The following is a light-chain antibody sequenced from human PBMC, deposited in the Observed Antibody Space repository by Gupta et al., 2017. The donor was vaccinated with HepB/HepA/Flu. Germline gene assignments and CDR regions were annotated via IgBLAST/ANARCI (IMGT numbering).Light chain of an antibody. V-gene: IGLV1-36*01. Sequence: QSVVPQPPSVSEAPRQTVTISCSGSWSNIGDNTVNWYQQLPGKAPKLLIDYDDLLPSGVSDRFSCYKSGTYASPPTSGRQSEEEADDYCAASDASLNGLVFGGGTKLTVL. CDR2: YDD. CDR3: AASDASLNGLV. J-gene: IGLJ3*02. CDR1: WSNIGDNT.